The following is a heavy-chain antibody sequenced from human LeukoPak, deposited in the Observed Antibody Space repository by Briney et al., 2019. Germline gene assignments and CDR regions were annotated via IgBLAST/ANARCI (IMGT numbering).Heavy chain of an antibody. J-gene: IGHJ3*02. Sequence: GGSLRLSCAAPGFTFSSYEMNWVRQAPGKGLEWVSYISSSGSTIYHADSVKGRFTISRDNAKNSLYLQMNSLRAEDTAVYYCARDKGYYDSSGGAFDIWGQGTMVTVSS. CDR2: ISSSGSTI. V-gene: IGHV3-48*03. D-gene: IGHD3-22*01. CDR3: ARDKGYYDSSGGAFDI. CDR1: GFTFSSYE.